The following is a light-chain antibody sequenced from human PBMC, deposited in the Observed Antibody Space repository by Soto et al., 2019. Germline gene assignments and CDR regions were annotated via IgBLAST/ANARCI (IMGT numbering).Light chain of an antibody. CDR2: GAS. CDR1: QSVSNND. CDR3: HHYSRSPPYT. V-gene: IGKV3-20*01. J-gene: IGKJ2*01. Sequence: EIVLTQSPDTLSLSPGERATVSCRASQSVSNNDLAWYQQRPGQAPRLVLYGASTRPTGIPDRFSGSGSGTEVTLTISRLEPEDFAVYYCHHYSRSPPYTFGQGTKLDIK.